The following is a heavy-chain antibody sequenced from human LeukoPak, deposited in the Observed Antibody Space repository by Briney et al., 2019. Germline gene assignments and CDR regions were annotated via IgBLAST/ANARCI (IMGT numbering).Heavy chain of an antibody. V-gene: IGHV1-2*02. CDR1: GYAFTVYY. CDR3: ARSLRGVVRGVIIMSHY. CDR2: INPNSGGT. D-gene: IGHD3-10*01. J-gene: IGHJ4*02. Sequence: ASVKVSCKASGYAFTVYYMHWVRQAPGQGLEWMGWINPNSGGTNYAQKFQGRVTMTRDTSISTAYMELSRLRSDDTAVYYCARSLRGVVRGVIIMSHYWGQGTLVTVSS.